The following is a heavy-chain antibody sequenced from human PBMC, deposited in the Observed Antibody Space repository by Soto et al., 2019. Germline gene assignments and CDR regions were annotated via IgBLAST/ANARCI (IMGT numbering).Heavy chain of an antibody. CDR2: INKDGSEK. CDR1: GFTFTSYW. D-gene: IGHD2-21*01. CDR3: VREIASRL. J-gene: IGHJ6*04. V-gene: IGHV3-7*01. Sequence: EVQVVESGGGLVQPGGSLRLSCAASGFTFTSYWMTWVRQAPGRGLEWVANINKDGSEKSYVDSVKGRFTISRDNAKSSLYLQMNSLSADDTAVYYYVREIASRLWGKGTTVIVSS.